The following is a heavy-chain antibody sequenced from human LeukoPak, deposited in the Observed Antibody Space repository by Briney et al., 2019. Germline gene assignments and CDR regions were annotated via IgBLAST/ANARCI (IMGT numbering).Heavy chain of an antibody. CDR1: GFTFSDYY. CDR2: ISSSGSTK. CDR3: ARDGHAYGRGSPHY. V-gene: IGHV3-11*01. Sequence: GSLRLSCAASGFTFSDYYMSWIRQAPGKGLEWVSYISSSGSTKYYADSVKGRFTISRDNAKNSYLQMNSLRAEDTAVYYCARDGHAYGRGSPHYWGQGTLVTVSS. J-gene: IGHJ4*02. D-gene: IGHD3-10*01.